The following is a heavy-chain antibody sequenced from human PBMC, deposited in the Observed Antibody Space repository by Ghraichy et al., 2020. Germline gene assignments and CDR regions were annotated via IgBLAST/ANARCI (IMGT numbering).Heavy chain of an antibody. J-gene: IGHJ4*02. D-gene: IGHD6-19*01. CDR3: ARDLGGGWYFDN. CDR1: GFIYSGYW. CDR2: IKKDGSEK. V-gene: IGHV3-7*01. Sequence: GESQNISCAASGFIYSGYWMSWVRQAPRKGPEWVANIKKDGSEKYYVDSVKGRFTISRDNAKNSLYLQMNSLRAEDTAVYYCARDLGGGWYFDNWGQGALVTVSS.